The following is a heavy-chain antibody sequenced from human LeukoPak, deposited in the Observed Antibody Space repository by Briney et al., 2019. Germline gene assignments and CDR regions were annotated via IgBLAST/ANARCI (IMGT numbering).Heavy chain of an antibody. D-gene: IGHD6-19*01. CDR2: IRYDESNK. Sequence: GGSLRLSCAASGFTFSSYWMHWVRQAPGKGLEWVAFIRYDESNKFYADSVKGRFTISRDNSKNILFLQMNSLRAEDTAVYYCATMQWLEGVDWFDPWGQGTLVTVSS. CDR3: ATMQWLEGVDWFDP. V-gene: IGHV3-30*02. CDR1: GFTFSSYW. J-gene: IGHJ5*02.